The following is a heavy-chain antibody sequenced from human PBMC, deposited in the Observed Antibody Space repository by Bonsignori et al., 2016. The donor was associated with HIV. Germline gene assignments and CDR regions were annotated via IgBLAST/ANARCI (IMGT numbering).Heavy chain of an antibody. CDR1: GFTFDDYA. D-gene: IGHD6-13*01. CDR3: AKVTRLGSSWYWDAFDI. Sequence: GGSLRLSCAASGFTFDDYAMHWVRQAPGKGLEWVSGISWNSGSIGYADSVKGRFTISRDNAKNSLYLQMNSLRAEDTALYYCAKVTRLGSSWYWDAFDIWGQGTMVTVSS. J-gene: IGHJ3*02. CDR2: ISWNSGSI. V-gene: IGHV3-9*01.